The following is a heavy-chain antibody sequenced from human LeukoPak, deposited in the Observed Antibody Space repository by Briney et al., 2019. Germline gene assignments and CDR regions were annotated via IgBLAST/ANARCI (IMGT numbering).Heavy chain of an antibody. V-gene: IGHV1-18*01. CDR2: ISAYNGNT. CDR3: ARDPEAARPVDY. J-gene: IGHJ4*02. Sequence: ASVKVSCKASGYTFTSYDISWVRQAPGQGLEWMGWISAYNGNTNYAQKLQGRVTMTTDTSTSTAYMELRSLRSDDTAVYYCARDPEAARPVDYWGQGTLVTVSS. CDR1: GYTFTSYD. D-gene: IGHD6-6*01.